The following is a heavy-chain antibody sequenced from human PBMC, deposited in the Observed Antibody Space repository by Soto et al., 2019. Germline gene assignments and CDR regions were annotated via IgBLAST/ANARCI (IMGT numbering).Heavy chain of an antibody. CDR2: INPSGGST. CDR3: ARADYYGSRGYHLDY. CDR1: GYTFSNFY. V-gene: IGHV1-46*01. J-gene: IGHJ4*02. Sequence: QVQLVQSGAEVKKPGASVKVSCKASGYTFSNFYIHWVRQAPGQGLEWMGIINPSGGSTSYAQKFQGRVTMTRDTSTSTVYMELSSLRSEDTAVRYCARADYYGSRGYHLDYWGQGTLVTVSS. D-gene: IGHD3-22*01.